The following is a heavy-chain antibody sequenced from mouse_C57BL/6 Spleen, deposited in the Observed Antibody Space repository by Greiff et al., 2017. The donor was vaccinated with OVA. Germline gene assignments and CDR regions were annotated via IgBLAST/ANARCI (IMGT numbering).Heavy chain of an antibody. J-gene: IGHJ4*01. CDR3: ARGGIYYDYEDYAMDY. V-gene: IGHV1-64*01. Sequence: QVQLQQPGAELVKPGASVKLSCKASGYTFTSYWMHWVKQRPGQGLEWIGMIHPNSGSTNYNEKFKSKATLTVDKSSSTAYMQLSSLTSEDSAVYYCARGGIYYDYEDYAMDYWGQGTSVTVSS. CDR1: GYTFTSYW. CDR2: IHPNSGST. D-gene: IGHD2-4*01.